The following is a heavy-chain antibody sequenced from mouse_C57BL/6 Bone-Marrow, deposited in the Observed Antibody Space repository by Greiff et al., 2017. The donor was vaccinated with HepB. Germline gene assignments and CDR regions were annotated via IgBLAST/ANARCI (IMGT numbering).Heavy chain of an antibody. CDR2: INPGSGGT. J-gene: IGHJ1*03. Sequence: VQLQQSGAELVRPGTSVKVSCKASGYAFTNYLIEWVKQRPGQGLEWIGVINPGSGGTNYNEKFKGKATLTADKSSSTAYMQLSSLTSEDSAVYFCARGLRWRYFDVWGTGTTVTVSS. D-gene: IGHD1-1*01. CDR1: GYAFTNYL. V-gene: IGHV1-54*01. CDR3: ARGLRWRYFDV.